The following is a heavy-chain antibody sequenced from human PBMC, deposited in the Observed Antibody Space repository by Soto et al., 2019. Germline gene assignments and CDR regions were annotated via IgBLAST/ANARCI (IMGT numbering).Heavy chain of an antibody. CDR3: ASFSIAATDPYGMDV. Sequence: QVQLVQSGAEVKKPGASVKVSCKASGYTFTSYGISWVRQAPGQGLEWMGWISAYNGNTNYAQKLQGSVTMTTDTSTSTAYMELRSLRSDDTAVYYCASFSIAATDPYGMDVWGQGTTVTVSS. CDR1: GYTFTSYG. CDR2: ISAYNGNT. J-gene: IGHJ6*02. D-gene: IGHD6-13*01. V-gene: IGHV1-18*01.